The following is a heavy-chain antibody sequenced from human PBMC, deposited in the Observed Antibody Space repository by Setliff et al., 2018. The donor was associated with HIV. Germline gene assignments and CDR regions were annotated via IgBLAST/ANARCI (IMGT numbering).Heavy chain of an antibody. D-gene: IGHD6-19*01. CDR3: AKEVLEIAVAAS. V-gene: IGHV3-48*04. J-gene: IGHJ4*02. CDR1: GFTFSDYG. CDR2: IHSSSSRI. Sequence: PGGSLRLSCTPSGFTFSDYGFHWVRQAPGKGLEWVSFIHSSSSRIYYADSVKGRFTVSRDNAKNSLYLQMNSLRAEDTAVYYCAKEVLEIAVAASWGQGTLVTVSS.